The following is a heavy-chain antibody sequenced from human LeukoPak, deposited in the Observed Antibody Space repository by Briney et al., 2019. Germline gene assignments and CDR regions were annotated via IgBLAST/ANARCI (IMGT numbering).Heavy chain of an antibody. CDR1: GFTLSNYA. V-gene: IGHV3-23*01. J-gene: IGHJ6*03. D-gene: IGHD4-11*01. CDR2: ISGSGGIR. CDR3: AKDSNYYYQDFMDV. Sequence: PGGSLRLSCVASGFTLSNYAMTWLRQAPGKGLEWASFISGSGGIRNYADSVKGRFTISRDNSKNTLSLQMNSLRAEDTAVYYCAKDSNYYYQDFMDVWGKGTTVTVSS.